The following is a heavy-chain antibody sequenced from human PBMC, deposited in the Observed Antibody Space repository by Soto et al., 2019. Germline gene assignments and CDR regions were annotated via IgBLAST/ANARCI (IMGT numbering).Heavy chain of an antibody. Sequence: EVHLLESGGGLVQPGGSLRLSCAASGFTFSTYAMSWVRQAPGKGLEWISAISSSGDTTYYADSVKGRFTFSRDNSKNTVFLQMNRLRAEGTAIYYCAKVTQLWFGGGWDYWGQGTLVTVSS. CDR2: ISSSGDTT. CDR1: GFTFSTYA. J-gene: IGHJ4*02. CDR3: AKVTQLWFGGGWDY. V-gene: IGHV3-23*01. D-gene: IGHD3-16*01.